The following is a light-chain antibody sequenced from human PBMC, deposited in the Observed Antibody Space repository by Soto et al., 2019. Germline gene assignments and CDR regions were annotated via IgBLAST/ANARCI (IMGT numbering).Light chain of an antibody. CDR1: QSVSSSY. CDR2: GAS. Sequence: EIVLTQSPGTLPLSPGERATLSCRASQSVSSSYLAWYQQKPGQAPRLLIDGASSRATGIPERFSGSGSGTDFTLTISSLEPEDFAVYYCQQYGSSLWTFGQGTKVEIK. V-gene: IGKV3-20*01. CDR3: QQYGSSLWT. J-gene: IGKJ1*01.